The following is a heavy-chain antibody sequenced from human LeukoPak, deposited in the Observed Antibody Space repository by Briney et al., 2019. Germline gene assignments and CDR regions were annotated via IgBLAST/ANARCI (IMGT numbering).Heavy chain of an antibody. CDR1: GYTLTELS. Sequence: ASVKVSCKVSGYTLTELSMHWVRQAPGQGLEWMGGFDPEDGETIYAQKFQGRVTMTEDTSTDTAYMELSSLRSEDTAVYYCATGVAVVTPYGMDVWGQGTTVTVSS. CDR3: ATGVAVVTPYGMDV. J-gene: IGHJ6*02. V-gene: IGHV1-24*01. CDR2: FDPEDGET. D-gene: IGHD4-23*01.